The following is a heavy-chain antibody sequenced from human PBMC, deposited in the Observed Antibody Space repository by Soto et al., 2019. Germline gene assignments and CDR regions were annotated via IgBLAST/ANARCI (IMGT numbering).Heavy chain of an antibody. J-gene: IGHJ6*02. CDR2: IYWSDET. V-gene: IGHV2-5*01. Sequence: QITLKESGPALAKPTQTLTLTCTCSGFSVTTSGVGVGWIRQSPGKALEWLALIYWSDETRYNPSLKTTLTIARDSSKNQVVLTMTYMDPVDTATYYCAHRHDFCGGQSAYGMDVWGQGTTVTVSS. D-gene: IGHD2-21*01. CDR1: GFSVTTSGVG. CDR3: AHRHDFCGGQSAYGMDV.